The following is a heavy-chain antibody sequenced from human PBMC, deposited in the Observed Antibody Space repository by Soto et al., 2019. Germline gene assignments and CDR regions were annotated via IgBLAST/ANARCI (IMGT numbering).Heavy chain of an antibody. CDR1: GFTFSSYA. V-gene: IGHV3-23*01. J-gene: IGHJ6*02. CDR3: AKDSSGPMASYYYYYGMDV. CDR2: ISGSGGST. D-gene: IGHD3-22*01. Sequence: GGSLRLSCAASGFTFSSYAMSWVRQAPGKGLKWVSAISGSGGSTYYADSVKGRFTISRDNSKNTLYLQMNSLRAEDTAVYYCAKDSSGPMASYYYYYGMDVWGQGTTVTVSS.